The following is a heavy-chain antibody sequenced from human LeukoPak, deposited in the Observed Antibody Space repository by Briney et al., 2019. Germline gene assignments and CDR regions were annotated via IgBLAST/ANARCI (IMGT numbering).Heavy chain of an antibody. J-gene: IGHJ6*02. CDR2: INHSGST. D-gene: IGHD6-19*01. V-gene: IGHV4-34*01. CDR1: GGSFSGYY. Sequence: SETLSLTCAVYGGSFSGYYWSWIRQPPGKGLEWIGEINHSGSTNYRPSLKSRVTISVDTPNNQFSLKLSSVTAADTAVYYCARTYSSDLLEYYYGMDVWGQGTTVTVSS. CDR3: ARTYSSDLLEYYYGMDV.